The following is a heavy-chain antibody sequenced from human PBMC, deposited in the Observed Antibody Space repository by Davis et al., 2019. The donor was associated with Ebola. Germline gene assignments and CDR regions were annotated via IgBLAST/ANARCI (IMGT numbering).Heavy chain of an antibody. V-gene: IGHV3-15*07. J-gene: IGHJ6*02. CDR1: GFTFSSYG. Sequence: PGGSLRLSCAASGFTFSSYGMHWVRQAPGKGLEWVGRIKSKTDGGTTDYAAPVKGRFTISRDDSKNTLYLQMNSLKTEDTAVYYCTAPGAAAILLTYGMDVWGQGTTVTVSS. D-gene: IGHD2-2*01. CDR2: IKSKTDGGTT. CDR3: TAPGAAAILLTYGMDV.